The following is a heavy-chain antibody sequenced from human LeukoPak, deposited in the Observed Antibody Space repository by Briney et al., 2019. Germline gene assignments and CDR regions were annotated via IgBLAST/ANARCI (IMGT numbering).Heavy chain of an antibody. D-gene: IGHD1-26*01. CDR3: VRVVFGGELPVTLDY. Sequence: GRSLRLSCAASGFTFSSYAMHWVRQAPGKGLEWVAVISYDGSNKYYADSVKGRFTISRDNSKNTLYLQMNSLRAEDTAVYYCVRVVFGGELPVTLDYWGQGTLVTVSS. V-gene: IGHV3-30-3*01. J-gene: IGHJ4*02. CDR1: GFTFSSYA. CDR2: ISYDGSNK.